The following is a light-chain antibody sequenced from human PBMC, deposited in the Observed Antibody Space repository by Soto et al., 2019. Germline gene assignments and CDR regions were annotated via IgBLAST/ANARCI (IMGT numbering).Light chain of an antibody. CDR1: QSVSSN. CDR3: QQYNNWPQT. Sequence: EVVMPQSPATLSVSPGERATLSCRASQSVSSNLAWYQQKPGQAPRLLIYGASTMATGITATFSGSGSGTAFTLTISSLQSEDFAVYYCQQYNNWPQTVGHGTKVEIK. CDR2: GAS. J-gene: IGKJ1*01. V-gene: IGKV3-15*01.